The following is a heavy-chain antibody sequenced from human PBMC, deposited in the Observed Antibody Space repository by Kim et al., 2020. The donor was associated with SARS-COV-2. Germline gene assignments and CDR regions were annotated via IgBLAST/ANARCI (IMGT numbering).Heavy chain of an antibody. J-gene: IGHJ3*02. Sequence: TYYNPSLKSRVTISVDTSKNQFSLKLSSVTAADTAVYYCARHFPSDAFDIWGQGTMVTVSS. V-gene: IGHV4-39*01. CDR2: T. CDR3: ARHFPSDAFDI.